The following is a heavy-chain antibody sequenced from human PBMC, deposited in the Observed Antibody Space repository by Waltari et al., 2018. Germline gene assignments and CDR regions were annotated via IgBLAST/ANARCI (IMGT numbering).Heavy chain of an antibody. Sequence: QVHLVQSGAELRKPGASVKVSCMTSGSTFSTYAISWVRQAPGQGLEWLGWISAYTGNKNYAQKVQERIMLTTDTSTSTAYLELGSLTSDDTAVYYCARDSGDYSWSYWGQGTLVTVSS. CDR3: ARDSGDYSWSY. J-gene: IGHJ4*02. CDR2: ISAYTGNK. CDR1: GSTFSTYA. V-gene: IGHV1-18*01. D-gene: IGHD4-4*01.